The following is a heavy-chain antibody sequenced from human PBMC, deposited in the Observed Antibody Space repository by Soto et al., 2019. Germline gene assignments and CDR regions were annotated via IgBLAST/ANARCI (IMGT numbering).Heavy chain of an antibody. CDR1: GFTFSNAW. CDR2: IKSKTDGGTT. J-gene: IGHJ3*02. D-gene: IGHD3-16*01. V-gene: IGHV3-15*01. Sequence: GGSLRLSCAASGFTFSNAWMSWVRQAPGKGLEWVGRIKSKTDGGTTDYAAPVKGRFTISRDDSKNTLYLQMNSLKTEDTAVYYCTTDSHSYDYIWDKVEGAAFDIWGQGTMVTVSS. CDR3: TTDSHSYDYIWDKVEGAAFDI.